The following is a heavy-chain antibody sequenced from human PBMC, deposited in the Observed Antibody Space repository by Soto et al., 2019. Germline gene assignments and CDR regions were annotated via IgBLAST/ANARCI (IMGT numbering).Heavy chain of an antibody. V-gene: IGHV3-23*01. CDR1: GFTFSSYA. CDR2: ISGSGGST. J-gene: IGHJ4*02. D-gene: IGHD3-3*01. CDR3: ANSRLRFLEWLLPDPFDY. Sequence: PGGSLRLSCAASGFTFSSYAMSWVRQAPGKGLEWVSAISGSGGSTYYADSVKGRFTISRDNSKNTLYLQMNSLRAEDTAVYYCANSRLRFLEWLLPDPFDYWGQGTLVTVSS.